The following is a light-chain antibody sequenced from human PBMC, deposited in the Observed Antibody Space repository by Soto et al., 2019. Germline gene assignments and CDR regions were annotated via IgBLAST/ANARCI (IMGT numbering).Light chain of an antibody. CDR3: QQYKNWPPIT. CDR1: QSVGSG. V-gene: IGKV3-15*01. J-gene: IGKJ5*01. CDR2: GAS. Sequence: ETVMTQPPATLSVSPGERATLSCRASQSVGSGLAWYQQKPGQAPRLLIYGASTRATGIPARFSGSASGTEFTLTISGLQSEDFAVYYCQQYKNWPPITFGQGTRLEIK.